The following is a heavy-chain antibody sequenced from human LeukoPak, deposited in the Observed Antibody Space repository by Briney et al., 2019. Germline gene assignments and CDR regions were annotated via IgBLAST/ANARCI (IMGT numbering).Heavy chain of an antibody. D-gene: IGHD3-10*01. J-gene: IGHJ4*02. Sequence: SETLSLTCTVSGGSISSYYWSWLGQPPGEGLEWIGYIYYSGSTNYNPSLTSRVTISVDTSKNQFSLKLSSVTAADTAVYYCARDSGRSDFDYWGQGTLVTVSS. CDR2: IYYSGST. CDR3: ARDSGRSDFDY. CDR1: GGSISSYY. V-gene: IGHV4-59*01.